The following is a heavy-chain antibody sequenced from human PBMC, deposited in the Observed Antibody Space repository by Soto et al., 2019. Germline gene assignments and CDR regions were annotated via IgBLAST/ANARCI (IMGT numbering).Heavy chain of an antibody. J-gene: IGHJ6*03. CDR3: ARGLDYSGWYYYYMDV. D-gene: IGHD2-15*01. V-gene: IGHV3-48*01. Sequence: GGSLRLSCAASGFTFSSYSMNWVRQAPGKGLEWVSYISSSSSTIYYADSVKGRFTISRDNAKNSLYLQMNSLRAEDTAVYYCARGLDYSGWYYYYMDVWGKGTTVTVSS. CDR2: ISSSSSTI. CDR1: GFTFSSYS.